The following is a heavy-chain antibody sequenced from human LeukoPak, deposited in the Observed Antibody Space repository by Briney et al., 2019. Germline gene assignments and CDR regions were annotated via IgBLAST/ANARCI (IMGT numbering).Heavy chain of an antibody. CDR3: ARIGCTGNNCRPYAYYAMDV. V-gene: IGHV3-30-3*01. CDR1: GFIFSSYA. Sequence: GGSLRLSCAASGFIFSSYAMHWVRQAPGKGLEWVAVISYDGSNKYYADSVKGRFTISRDNSKNTLYLQMNSLRAEDTAVYYCARIGCTGNNCRPYAYYAMDVWGQGTTVTVSS. D-gene: IGHD2-8*02. J-gene: IGHJ6*02. CDR2: ISYDGSNK.